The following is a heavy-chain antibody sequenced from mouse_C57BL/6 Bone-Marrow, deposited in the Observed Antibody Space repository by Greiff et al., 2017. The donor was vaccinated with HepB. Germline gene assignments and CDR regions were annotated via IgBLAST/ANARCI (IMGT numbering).Heavy chain of an antibody. CDR2: IYPGSGNT. CDR1: GYTFTDYY. J-gene: IGHJ2*01. V-gene: IGHV1-76*01. Sequence: QVQLKESGAELVRPGASVKLSCKASGYTFTDYYINWVKQRPGQGLEWIARIYPGSGNTYYNEKFKGKATLTAEKSSSTAYMQLSSLTSEDSAVYFCARRGGYRNFDYWGQGTTLTVSS. CDR3: ARRGGYRNFDY.